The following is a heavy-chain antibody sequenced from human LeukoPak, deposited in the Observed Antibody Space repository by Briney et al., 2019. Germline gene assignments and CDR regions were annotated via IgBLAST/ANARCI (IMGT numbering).Heavy chain of an antibody. CDR1: CGPISSHY. J-gene: IGHJ4*02. D-gene: IGHD3-3*01. CDR2: IYYSGST. V-gene: IGHV4-59*11. CDR3: ARGVLEYYDFWSGYFYYFDY. Sequence: KPSETLSLTRTVSCGPISSHYGSWLRQPPGKGLEWIGYIYYSGSTNYNPSLKSRVTISVDTSKNQFSLKLTSVTAADTAVYYCARGVLEYYDFWSGYFYYFDYWGQGTLVTVSS.